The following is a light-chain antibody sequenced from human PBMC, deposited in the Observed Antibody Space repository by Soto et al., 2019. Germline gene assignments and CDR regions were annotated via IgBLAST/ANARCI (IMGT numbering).Light chain of an antibody. Sequence: IQLTQSPSSLSASVGDRVTIACRASESISDYLNWYQHKPGEAPKVLVYSASTLRGGVPSRFSGTGSGTEFTLTISSLQPEDFATYFCQQSYSTPPWTFGQGTKVEIK. J-gene: IGKJ1*01. CDR1: ESISDY. CDR3: QQSYSTPPWT. CDR2: SAS. V-gene: IGKV1-39*01.